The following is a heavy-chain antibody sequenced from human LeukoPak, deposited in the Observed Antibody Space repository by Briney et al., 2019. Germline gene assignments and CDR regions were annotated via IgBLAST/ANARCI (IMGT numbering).Heavy chain of an antibody. V-gene: IGHV3-23*01. CDR1: GFTFSSYA. Sequence: GGSLRLSCAASGFTFSSYAMSWVRQAPGKGLEWVSAISGSGGSTYYADSVKGRFTISRDNSKNTLYLQMNSLKTEDTAVYYCTTGRYCSGGSCYISLGYWGQGTLVTVSS. J-gene: IGHJ4*02. CDR3: TTGRYCSGGSCYISLGY. CDR2: ISGSGGST. D-gene: IGHD2-15*01.